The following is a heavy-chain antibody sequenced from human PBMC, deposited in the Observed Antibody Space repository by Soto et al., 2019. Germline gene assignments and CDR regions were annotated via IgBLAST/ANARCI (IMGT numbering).Heavy chain of an antibody. Sequence: PGGSLRLSCAASGFTCSSYDMSWVRQAPGKGLEWVSTILVGGSTHYPDSVKGRFTISRDNSKNTLFLQMNSLTAGDTAVYYCAKATATGGGAFDICGQGTMVTVSS. J-gene: IGHJ3*02. V-gene: IGHV3-23*01. CDR3: AKATATGGGAFDI. D-gene: IGHD2-8*02. CDR2: ILVGGST. CDR1: GFTCSSYD.